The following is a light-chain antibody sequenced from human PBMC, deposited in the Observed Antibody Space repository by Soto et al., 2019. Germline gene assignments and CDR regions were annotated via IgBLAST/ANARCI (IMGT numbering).Light chain of an antibody. CDR1: QGISSY. CDR3: QQYYSYPRT. CDR2: AAS. Sequence: AIRMTQSPSSFSASTGDRVTITCRASQGISSYLAWYQQKPGKAPKLLIYAASTLQSGVPSRFSGRGSGTDFTLTIRCLQSEDFATYYCQQYYSYPRTFGQGTKVDIK. J-gene: IGKJ1*01. V-gene: IGKV1-8*01.